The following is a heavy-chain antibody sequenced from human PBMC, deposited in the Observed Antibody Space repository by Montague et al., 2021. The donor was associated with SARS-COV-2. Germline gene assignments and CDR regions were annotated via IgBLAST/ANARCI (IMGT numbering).Heavy chain of an antibody. V-gene: IGHV2-70*01. CDR2: XXWXXXK. CDR3: ARIFDSSWPTFDY. J-gene: IGHJ4*02. CDR1: GFPLSTSGMC. Sequence: PALVKPTQTLTLTCTFSGFPLSTSGMCVGWIRQPPGKALEWLAXXXWXXXKYXSTSLKTRLTISKDNSKNQVVLTMTNMDPVDTATYYCARIFDSSWPTFDYWGQGTLVTVSS. D-gene: IGHD6-13*01.